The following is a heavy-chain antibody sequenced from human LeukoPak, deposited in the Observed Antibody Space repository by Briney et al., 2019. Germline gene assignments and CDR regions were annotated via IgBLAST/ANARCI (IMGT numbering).Heavy chain of an antibody. CDR3: GRQVYYDFWSGPRGWFGP. J-gene: IGHJ5*02. V-gene: IGHV4-39*01. D-gene: IGHD3-3*01. Sequence: SETLSVTCTVSGGSISISNYYWGWIRQPPGKGLEWIGSIHYTGSTYNNPSLKSRVTISVDTSKNQLSLKLSSVTAADTAVYYCGRQVYYDFWSGPRGWFGPWGQGTLVTVSS. CDR1: GGSISISNYY. CDR2: IHYTGST.